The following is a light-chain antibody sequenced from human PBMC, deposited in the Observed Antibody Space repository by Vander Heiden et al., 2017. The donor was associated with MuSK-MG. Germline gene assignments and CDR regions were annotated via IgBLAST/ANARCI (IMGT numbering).Light chain of an antibody. CDR2: RIS. CDR1: QSVSSSY. Sequence: IVLTQSPGTLSLSPGERATLSCRASQSVSSSYLAWYQQKPGQAPRLLIYRISSRATGIPDRFSGSGSETDFTLTISRLEPEDFAVYYCQQDGSSSLTFGGGTKVEIK. J-gene: IGKJ4*01. V-gene: IGKV3-20*01. CDR3: QQDGSSSLT.